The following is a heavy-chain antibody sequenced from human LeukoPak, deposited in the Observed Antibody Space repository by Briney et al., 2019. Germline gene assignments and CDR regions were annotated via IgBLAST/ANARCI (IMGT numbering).Heavy chain of an antibody. CDR2: ISWNSGSI. CDR1: GFTFSDYW. V-gene: IGHV3-9*01. J-gene: IGHJ4*02. CDR3: ARAIGVTCISTSCYSFDY. D-gene: IGHD2-2*02. Sequence: PGGSLRLSCAASGFTFSDYWIHWVRQAPGKGLEWVSGISWNSGSIGYADSVKGRFTISRDNAKNSLYLQMNSLRTEDTALYYCARAIGVTCISTSCYSFDYWGQGTLVTVSS.